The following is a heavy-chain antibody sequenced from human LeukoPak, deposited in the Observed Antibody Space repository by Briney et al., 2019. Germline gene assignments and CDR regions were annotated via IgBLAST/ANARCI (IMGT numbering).Heavy chain of an antibody. CDR3: AKDDRYCSGGSCYSNWFDP. V-gene: IGHV3-23*01. CDR1: GYTFSSYA. J-gene: IGHJ5*02. Sequence: GGSLRLSCAASGYTFSSYAMSWVRQAPGKGLEWVSAISGSGGSTYYADSVKGRFTISRDNSKNTLYLQMNSLRAEDTAVYYCAKDDRYCSGGSCYSNWFDPWGQGTLVTVSS. CDR2: ISGSGGST. D-gene: IGHD2-15*01.